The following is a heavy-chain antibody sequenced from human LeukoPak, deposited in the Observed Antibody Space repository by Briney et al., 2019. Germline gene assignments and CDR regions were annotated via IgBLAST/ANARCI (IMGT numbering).Heavy chain of an antibody. J-gene: IGHJ4*02. CDR1: GFSFSSYS. D-gene: IGHD2-21*02. CDR3: ARDSVSGMVTSFDY. V-gene: IGHV3-21*01. CDR2: INVDSRHT. Sequence: PGGSLRLSCAASGFSFSSYSMNWVRQAPGKGPEWVSSINVDSRHTYYADSVKGRFTISRDNSWNTVYLQMNSLRAEDTAVYYCARDSVSGMVTSFDYSGQGTLVTVSS.